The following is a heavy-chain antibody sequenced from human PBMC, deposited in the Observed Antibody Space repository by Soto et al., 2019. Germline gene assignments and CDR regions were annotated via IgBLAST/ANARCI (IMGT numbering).Heavy chain of an antibody. J-gene: IGHJ5*02. D-gene: IGHD5-12*01. Sequence: QVQLVESGGGLVKPGGSLRLSCAASGFTFSDYYMSWIRQAPGKGLEWVSYISSSSSYTNYADAVKGRFTISRDNGKKSLFLRRDSVRAEDTAVYYWARESCYGFSRREKNWFDPWGQGTLVTVSS. CDR2: ISSSSSYT. V-gene: IGHV3-11*06. CDR1: GFTFSDYY. CDR3: ARESCYGFSRREKNWFDP.